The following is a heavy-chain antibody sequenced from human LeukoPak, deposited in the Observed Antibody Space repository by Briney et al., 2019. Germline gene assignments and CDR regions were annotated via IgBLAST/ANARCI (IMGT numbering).Heavy chain of an antibody. V-gene: IGHV3-9*03. Sequence: GGSLRLSCAASGFTFDNYAMHWVRQARGKGLEWVSGISWNSGSTGYVASVKGRFTISRDNAKNSLYLQMDSLRAEDMALYYCAKDVSLGFCSGGSCSVHFDYWGQGTLVTVSS. CDR2: ISWNSGST. CDR3: AKDVSLGFCSGGSCSVHFDY. D-gene: IGHD2-15*01. CDR1: GFTFDNYA. J-gene: IGHJ4*02.